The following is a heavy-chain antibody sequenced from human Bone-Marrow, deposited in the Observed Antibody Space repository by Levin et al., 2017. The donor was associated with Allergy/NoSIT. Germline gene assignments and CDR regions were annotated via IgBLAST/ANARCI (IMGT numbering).Heavy chain of an antibody. V-gene: IGHV3-23*01. CDR3: AKDRDPYDFKSLNYYCDS. CDR2: ISGNSGTS. Sequence: GGSLRLSCAASGFIFSNYVMSWVRQAPGKGLEWVSDISGNSGTSHYGDSVKGRFTISRDNSRNTLYLQMNSLRAEDTALYYCAKDRDPYDFKSLNYYCDSWGRGTLVTVSS. D-gene: IGHD3-3*01. J-gene: IGHJ4*02. CDR1: GFIFSNYV.